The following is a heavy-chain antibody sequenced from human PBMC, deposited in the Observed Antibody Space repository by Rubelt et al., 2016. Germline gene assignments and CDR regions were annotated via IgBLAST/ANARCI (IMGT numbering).Heavy chain of an antibody. CDR2: INTNTGNP. D-gene: IGHD6-13*01. CDR3: ARVIAAAGRDGNYFDY. J-gene: IGHJ4*02. CDR1: GYTFTSYA. Sequence: QVQLVQSRSELKKPGASVKVSCKASGYTFTSYAMNWVRQAPGQGLEWMGWINTNTGNPTYAQGVTGRFVFSLDTSVSTAYLQISSLKAEDTAVYYCARVIAAAGRDGNYFDYWGQGTLVTVSS. V-gene: IGHV7-4-1*02.